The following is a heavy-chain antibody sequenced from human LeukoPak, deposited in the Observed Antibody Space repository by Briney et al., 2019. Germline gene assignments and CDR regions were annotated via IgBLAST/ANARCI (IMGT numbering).Heavy chain of an antibody. Sequence: GASVKVSCKASGYTFTSYDINWVRQATGQGLEWMGWMNPNSGNTGYAQKFQGRVTMTRNTSISTAYMELSSLRSEDTAVYYCARVPSERPSNSIFGGGIRRMGTPYYMDVWGKGTTVTVSS. CDR2: MNPNSGNT. CDR1: GYTFTSYD. D-gene: IGHD3-3*01. V-gene: IGHV1-8*01. J-gene: IGHJ6*03. CDR3: ARVPSERPSNSIFGGGIRRMGTPYYMDV.